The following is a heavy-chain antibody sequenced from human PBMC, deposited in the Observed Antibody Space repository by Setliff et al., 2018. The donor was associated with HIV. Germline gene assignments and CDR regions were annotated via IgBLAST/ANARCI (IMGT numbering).Heavy chain of an antibody. Sequence: ASVKVSCKASGYTFASFGISWVRQAPGQGPEWVGWIGGDNGIPSYAQKLRDRVTLTADTSTRTVYMELRSLRSDDTAVYYCASVNSGSYVGPLDFWGQGTMVTVSS. CDR2: IGGDNGIP. CDR3: ASVNSGSYVGPLDF. CDR1: GYTFASFG. D-gene: IGHD1-26*01. V-gene: IGHV1-18*01. J-gene: IGHJ3*01.